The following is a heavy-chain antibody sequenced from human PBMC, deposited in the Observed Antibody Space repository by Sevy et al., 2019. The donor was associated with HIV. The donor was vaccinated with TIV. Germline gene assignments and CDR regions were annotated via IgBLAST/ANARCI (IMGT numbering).Heavy chain of an antibody. D-gene: IGHD3-3*01. CDR2: ISSNGGST. Sequence: GGSLRLSCSASGFTFSSYAMHWVRQAPGKGLEYVSAISSNGGSTYYADSVKGRFTISRDNSKNTLYLQMISLRAEDTAVYYCVKPPYDFWSGYYNIAYFDYWGQGTLVTVSS. CDR1: GFTFSSYA. J-gene: IGHJ4*02. V-gene: IGHV3-64D*06. CDR3: VKPPYDFWSGYYNIAYFDY.